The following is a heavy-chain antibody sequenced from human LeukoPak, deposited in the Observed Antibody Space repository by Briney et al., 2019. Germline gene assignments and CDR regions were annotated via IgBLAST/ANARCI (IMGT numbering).Heavy chain of an antibody. J-gene: IGHJ4*02. CDR1: GGSISSSNW. Sequence: SGTLSLTCSVSGGSISSSNWGTGVRQPPGKGLEWIGEIYHSGSTNYNPSLKSQVTISVDKSKNQFSLKMSSVTAEDTAVYYCARRRAVAGPYFDYWGKGNVVTVSS. CDR3: ARRRAVAGPYFDY. D-gene: IGHD6-19*01. V-gene: IGHV4-4*02. CDR2: IYHSGST.